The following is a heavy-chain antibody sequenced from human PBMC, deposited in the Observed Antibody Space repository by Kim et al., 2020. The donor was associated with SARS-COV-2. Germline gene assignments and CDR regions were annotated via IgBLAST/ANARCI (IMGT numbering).Heavy chain of an antibody. D-gene: IGHD3-10*01. CDR3: ASSSYGSGTYYPNWFDP. Sequence: VKGRFTISRDNAQNSLYLQMNSLRDEDTAVYYCASSSYGSGTYYPNWFDPWGQGTLVTVSS. V-gene: IGHV3-48*02. J-gene: IGHJ5*02.